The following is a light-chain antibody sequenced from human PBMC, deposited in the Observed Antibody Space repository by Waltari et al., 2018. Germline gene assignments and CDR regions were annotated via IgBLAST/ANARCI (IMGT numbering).Light chain of an antibody. CDR1: GGSIATHY. V-gene: IGLV6-57*02. Sequence: KFMLTQPHSVSESPGKTVTISCTGSGGSIATHYVQWYQQRPGSAPILLIFEDYQRPSGIPGRFSGSSDTSSNSASLTISGLKTEDEADYFCQSYDRTDWVFGGGTKLTVL. CDR3: QSYDRTDWV. CDR2: EDY. J-gene: IGLJ3*02.